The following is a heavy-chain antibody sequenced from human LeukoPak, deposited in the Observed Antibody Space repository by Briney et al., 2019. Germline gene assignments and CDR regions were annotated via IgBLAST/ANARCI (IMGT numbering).Heavy chain of an antibody. V-gene: IGHV4-34*01. CDR3: ARDPYYDTLTGHLILGAFDI. D-gene: IGHD3-9*01. CDR1: GGSFSGYY. Sequence: PSETLSLTCAVYGGSFSGYYWSWIRQPPGKGLEGIGEVNHSGSTNYNPSLKSRVTISVDTSKNQFSLKLSSVPAADTAVYYCARDPYYDTLTGHLILGAFDIWGQGTMVTVSS. CDR2: VNHSGST. J-gene: IGHJ3*02.